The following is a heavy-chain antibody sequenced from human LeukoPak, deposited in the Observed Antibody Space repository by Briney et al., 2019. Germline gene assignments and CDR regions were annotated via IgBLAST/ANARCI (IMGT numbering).Heavy chain of an antibody. V-gene: IGHV4-59*01. J-gene: IGHJ5*02. CDR2: IYYSGST. Sequence: SETLSLTCTVSGGSISSYYWSWIRQPPGKGLEWIGYIYYSGSTNYNPSLKSRVTISVDTSKNQFSLKLSSVTAADTAVYYCARDSHYDSSDPGWFDPWGQGTLVPVSS. CDR1: GGSISSYY. CDR3: ARDSHYDSSDPGWFDP. D-gene: IGHD3-22*01.